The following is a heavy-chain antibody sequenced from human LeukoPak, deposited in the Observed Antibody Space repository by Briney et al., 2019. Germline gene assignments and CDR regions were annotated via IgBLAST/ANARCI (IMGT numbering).Heavy chain of an antibody. CDR2: INPSSDTT. J-gene: IGHJ6*03. Sequence: ASVKVSCKASGYTFTNYYMHWVRQAPGQGLEWMGIINPSSDTTNYAQKLQGRVTMTTDTSTSTAYMELRSLRSDDTAVYYCARFLAYYMDVWGKGTTVTVSS. CDR1: GYTFTNYY. CDR3: ARFLAYYMDV. V-gene: IGHV1-46*01.